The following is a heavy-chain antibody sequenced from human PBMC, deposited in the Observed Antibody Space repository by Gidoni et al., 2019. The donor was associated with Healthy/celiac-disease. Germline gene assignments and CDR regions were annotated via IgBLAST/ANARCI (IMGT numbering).Heavy chain of an antibody. J-gene: IGHJ5*02. CDR2: ISPTLGRA. V-gene: IGHV1-69*04. Sequence: QVQLVQSGAEVKKPGSSVKVSCKDSGGTFSSYAISWVRQAPGQGCEWLGRISPTLGRANYAKKFQGRVTITADKSTSTAYMELSSLRSEDTAVYYCARAEMVKGAWFDPWGQGTLVTVSS. D-gene: IGHD5-18*01. CDR3: ARAEMVKGAWFDP. CDR1: GGTFSSYA.